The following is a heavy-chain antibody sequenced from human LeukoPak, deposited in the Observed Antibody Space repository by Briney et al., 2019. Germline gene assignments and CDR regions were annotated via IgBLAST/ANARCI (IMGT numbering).Heavy chain of an antibody. V-gene: IGHV3-64*01. CDR3: ARVGSPWIHLSVYYFDY. J-gene: IGHJ4*02. CDR1: GFTFSSYA. Sequence: GESLRLSCAASGFTFSSYAMPWVRQAPGKGLEYVSAISSNGGSTYYANSVKGRFTISRDNSKNTLYLQMGSLRAEDMAVYYCARVGSPWIHLSVYYFDYWGQGTLVTVSS. CDR2: ISSNGGST. D-gene: IGHD5-18*01.